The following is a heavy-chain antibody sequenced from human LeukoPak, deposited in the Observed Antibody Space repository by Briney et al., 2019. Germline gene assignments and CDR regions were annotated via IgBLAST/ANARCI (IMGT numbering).Heavy chain of an antibody. D-gene: IGHD2-15*01. CDR1: GYTFTSYD. CDR2: MNPNSGNT. V-gene: IGHV1-8*02. CDR3: ARGRGGKYCSGGSCYSYDYYYYYMDV. Sequence: ASVTVSCKASGYTFTSYDINWVRQAAGQGLEWMGWMNPNSGNTVYVKKFQGRVTMTRNTSISTAYMELSSLRSEDTAVYYCARGRGGKYCSGGSCYSYDYYYYYMDVWGKGTTVTVSS. J-gene: IGHJ6*03.